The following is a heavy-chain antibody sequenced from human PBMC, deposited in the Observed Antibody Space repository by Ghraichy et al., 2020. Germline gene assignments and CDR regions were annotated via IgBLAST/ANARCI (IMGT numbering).Heavy chain of an antibody. Sequence: GGSLRLSCTASGFNFNIYSMNWVRQAPGKELEWVSAISSGSSYLYYADSVKGRFTISRDNTKNSLFLQMNSLRVEETAVYYCARDQSSWGDFDYWGQGALVTVSS. CDR1: GFNFNIYS. CDR3: ARDQSSWGDFDY. V-gene: IGHV3-21*01. CDR2: ISSGSSYL. D-gene: IGHD6-13*01. J-gene: IGHJ4*02.